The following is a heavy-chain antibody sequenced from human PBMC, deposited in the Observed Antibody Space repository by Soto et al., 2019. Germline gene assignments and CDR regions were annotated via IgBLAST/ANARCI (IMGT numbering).Heavy chain of an antibody. D-gene: IGHD4-17*01. V-gene: IGHV3-9*01. J-gene: IGHJ4*02. CDR1: GFTFDDYA. Sequence: PGGSLRLSCAASGFTFDDYAMHWVRQAPGKGLEWVSGISWNSGSIGYADSVKGRFTISRDNAKNSLYLQMNSLRAEDTALYYCAKDIRSTVTPHFDYWGQGTLVTASS. CDR2: ISWNSGSI. CDR3: AKDIRSTVTPHFDY.